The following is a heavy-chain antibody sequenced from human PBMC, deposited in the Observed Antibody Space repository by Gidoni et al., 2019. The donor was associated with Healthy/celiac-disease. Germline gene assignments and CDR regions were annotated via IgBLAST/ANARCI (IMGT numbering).Heavy chain of an antibody. V-gene: IGHV4-31*03. CDR3: ARTTVEGWFDP. D-gene: IGHD4-17*01. J-gene: IGHJ5*02. CDR2: IYYSGST. Sequence: QVQLQESGPGLVKPSQTLSLTCTVSGGSISSGGYYWIWIRQHPGKGLDWIGYIYYSGSTYYNPSLKSRVTISVDTSKNQFSLKLSSVTAADTAVYYCARTTVEGWFDPWGQGTLVTVSS. CDR1: GGSISSGGYY.